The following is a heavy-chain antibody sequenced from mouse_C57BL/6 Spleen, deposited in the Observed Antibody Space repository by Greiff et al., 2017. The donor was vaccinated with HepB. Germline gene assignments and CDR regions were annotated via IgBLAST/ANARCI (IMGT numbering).Heavy chain of an antibody. CDR1: GFSLTSYG. J-gene: IGHJ4*01. CDR2: LWGDGST. V-gene: IGHV2-3*01. D-gene: IGHD1-1*01. CDR3: AKSGFYYYGSSYVGAMDY. Sequence: VQLQQSGPGLVAPSQSLSITCTVSGFSLTSYGVSWVRQPPGKGLEWLGVLWGDGSTNYHSALISRLSISKDNSKSQVFLKLNSLQTDDTATDYCAKSGFYYYGSSYVGAMDYWGQGTSVTVSS.